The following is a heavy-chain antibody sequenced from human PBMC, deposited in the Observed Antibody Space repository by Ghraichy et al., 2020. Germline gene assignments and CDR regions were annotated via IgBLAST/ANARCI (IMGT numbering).Heavy chain of an antibody. CDR1: GDSISSESHY. CDR2: IHYDGSA. D-gene: IGHD3-22*01. J-gene: IGHJ5*02. V-gene: IGHV4-39*01. Sequence: SETLSLTCSVSGDSISSESHYWGWVRQSPGKGLEWISNIHYDGSAYYNPSLRSRVTTSVDTTKNQFSLKLTSVTAADTAVYYCWRQLIGVSPDPWGQGMPVTVSS. CDR3: WRQLIGVSPDP.